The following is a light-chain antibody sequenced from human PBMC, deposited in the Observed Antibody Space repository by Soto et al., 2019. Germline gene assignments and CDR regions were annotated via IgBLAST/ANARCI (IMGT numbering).Light chain of an antibody. CDR3: RSSAGSHYFV. Sequence: QSVLTQPPSASGSPGQSVTISCTGTSSDVGGYNYVSWYQQHPGKAPKLMIYEVSKRPSGVPDRFSGSKSGNTASLTVSGLQAEDEAEYFWRSSAGSHYFVF. J-gene: IGLJ1*01. CDR1: SSDVGGYNY. CDR2: EVS. V-gene: IGLV2-8*01.